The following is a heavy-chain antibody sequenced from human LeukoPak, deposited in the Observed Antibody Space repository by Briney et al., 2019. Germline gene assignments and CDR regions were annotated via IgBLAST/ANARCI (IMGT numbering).Heavy chain of an antibody. J-gene: IGHJ4*02. CDR2: IYYSGST. V-gene: IGHV4-39*07. D-gene: IGHD2-2*01. Sequence: SETLSLTCTVSGGSISSSSYYWGWIRQPPGKGLEWIGSIYYSGSTYYNPSPKSRVTISVDTSKNQFSLKLSSVTAADTAVYYCARMGSTSHPIDYWGQGTLVTVSS. CDR3: ARMGSTSHPIDY. CDR1: GGSISSSSYY.